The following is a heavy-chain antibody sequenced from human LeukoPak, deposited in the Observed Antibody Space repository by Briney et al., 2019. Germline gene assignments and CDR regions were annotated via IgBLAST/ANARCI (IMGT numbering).Heavy chain of an antibody. V-gene: IGHV4-59*01. CDR1: GGSISSYY. D-gene: IGHD5/OR15-5a*01. Sequence: SETLSLTCTVSGGSISSYYWSWIRQPPGKGLQWIGYIYYSGSTNYNPSLKSRVTMSVDTSKNQFSLKLSSVTAADTAVYYCARIYSVWYYLDYWGQGTLVTVSS. CDR3: ARIYSVWYYLDY. CDR2: IYYSGST. J-gene: IGHJ4*02.